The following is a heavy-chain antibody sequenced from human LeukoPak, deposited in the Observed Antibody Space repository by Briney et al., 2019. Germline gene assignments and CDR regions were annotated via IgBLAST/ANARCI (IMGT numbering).Heavy chain of an antibody. CDR1: GGSFSGYY. CDR3: ARIRGGGSGSYYNHYYYYYGMDV. V-gene: IGHV4-34*01. D-gene: IGHD3-10*01. J-gene: IGHJ6*02. Sequence: SETLSLTCAVSGGSFSGYYWSWIRQPPGKGLEWIGEINHGGSTNYNPSFKSRVTISVDTSKNQFSLKLSSVPAADAAVYYCARIRGGGSGSYYNHYYYYYGMDVWGQGTTVTVSS. CDR2: INHGGST.